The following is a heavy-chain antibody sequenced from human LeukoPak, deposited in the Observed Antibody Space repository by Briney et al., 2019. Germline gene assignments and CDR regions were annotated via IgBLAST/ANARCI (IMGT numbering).Heavy chain of an antibody. J-gene: IGHJ4*02. D-gene: IGHD3-16*01. V-gene: IGHV1-69*13. Sequence: SVKVSCKTSGYTFTSYAVNWVRQAPGQGLEWMGGIIPIFGTANYAQKFQGRVTITADESTSTAYMELSSLRSEDTAVYYCARGGQSTPSALDYWGQGTLVTVSS. CDR3: ARGGQSTPSALDY. CDR1: GYTFTSYA. CDR2: IIPIFGTA.